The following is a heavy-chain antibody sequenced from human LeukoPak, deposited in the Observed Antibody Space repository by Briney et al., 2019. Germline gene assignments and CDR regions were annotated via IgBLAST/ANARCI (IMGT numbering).Heavy chain of an antibody. CDR1: GGSISSGSYY. D-gene: IGHD6-6*01. Sequence: PSETLSLTCTVSGGSISSGSYYWSWIRQPAGKGLEWIGRIYTSGSTNYNPSLKSRVTISVDTSKNQFSLKLSSVTAADTAVYYCAREVYRGSSFFDYWGQGTLVTVSS. CDR2: IYTSGST. V-gene: IGHV4-61*02. CDR3: AREVYRGSSFFDY. J-gene: IGHJ4*02.